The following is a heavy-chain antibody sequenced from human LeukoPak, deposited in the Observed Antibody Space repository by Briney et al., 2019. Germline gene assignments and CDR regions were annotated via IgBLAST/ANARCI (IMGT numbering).Heavy chain of an antibody. Sequence: KPSETLSLTCTVSGGSISSYYWSWIRQPPGKGLEWIGYIYYSWSTNYNPSLKSRVTISVDTSKNQFSLKLSSVTAADTAVYYGARLHEDYYFDYWGQGTLVTVSS. J-gene: IGHJ4*02. CDR3: ARLHEDYYFDY. V-gene: IGHV4-59*08. D-gene: IGHD3/OR15-3a*01. CDR1: GGSISSYY. CDR2: IYYSWST.